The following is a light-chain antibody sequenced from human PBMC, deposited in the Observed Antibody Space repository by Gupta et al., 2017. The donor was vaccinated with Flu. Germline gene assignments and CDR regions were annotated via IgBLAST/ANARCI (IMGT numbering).Light chain of an antibody. Sequence: DIQMTQSPSTLSASVGDRVTITCRASQSISSWLAWYQQKPGKAPKLLIYKASSLESGVPSRFSGSGSGTEFTLTISSLQPDDFATYYCQQYNSYSGGTFGPGTKVEIK. CDR1: QSISSW. J-gene: IGKJ1*01. CDR3: QQYNSYSGGT. V-gene: IGKV1-5*03. CDR2: KAS.